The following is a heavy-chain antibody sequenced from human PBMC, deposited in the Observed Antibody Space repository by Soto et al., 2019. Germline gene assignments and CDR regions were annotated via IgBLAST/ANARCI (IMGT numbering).Heavy chain of an antibody. CDR1: GFTFSNYA. CDR2: ISGGGGNT. J-gene: IGHJ4*02. Sequence: EVRLLESGGGLVQPGGSLRLSCAASGFTFSNYAMSWVRQTPGKGLEWVSTISGGGGNTYYPDSVKGRFTISRDNSKDTVYLQMNSLRAEDTAIYYCAKERLGRGADYWGLGALVTVTS. CDR3: AKERLGRGADY. V-gene: IGHV3-23*01.